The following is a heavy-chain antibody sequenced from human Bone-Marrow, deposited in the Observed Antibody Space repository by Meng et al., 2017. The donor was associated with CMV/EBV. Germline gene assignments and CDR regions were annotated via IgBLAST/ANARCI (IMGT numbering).Heavy chain of an antibody. V-gene: IGHV2-5*01. CDR1: GFSLSTSGVG. D-gene: IGHD2-2*01. J-gene: IGHJ4*02. CDR3: AHRREYCSSTSCYPTCFDY. CDR2: IYWNDDK. Sequence: SGPTLVKPTQTLTLTCTCSGFSLSTSGVGVGWIRQPPGKALEWLALIYWNDDKRYSPSLKSRLTITKDTSKNQVVLTMTNMDPVDTATYYCAHRREYCSSTSCYPTCFDYWGQGTLVTVSS.